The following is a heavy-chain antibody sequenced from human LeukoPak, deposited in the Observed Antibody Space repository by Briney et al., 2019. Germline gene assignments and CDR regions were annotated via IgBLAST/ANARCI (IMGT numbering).Heavy chain of an antibody. Sequence: SETLSLTCIVSGGSIISSYWSWIRQPAGKGLEWIGRIYTSGSTKYNPSLKSRVTMSLDTSKNQFSLKLSSVTAADTAVYYCARRYGSGSSGTFDYWGQGTLVTVSS. J-gene: IGHJ4*02. CDR3: ARRYGSGSSGTFDY. CDR2: IYTSGST. V-gene: IGHV4-4*07. D-gene: IGHD3-10*01. CDR1: GGSIISSY.